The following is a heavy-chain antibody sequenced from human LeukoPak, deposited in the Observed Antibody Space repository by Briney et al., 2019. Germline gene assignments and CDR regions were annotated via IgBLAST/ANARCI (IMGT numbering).Heavy chain of an antibody. J-gene: IGHJ5*02. V-gene: IGHV3-7*03. CDR3: ARVDGHAHWFDP. CDR1: GFTFR. Sequence: GGSLRLSYAASGFTFRMSWVRQAPGKGLEWVANIKQDGRDKYYVDSVKGRFTISRDNAKNSLYLQMNSLRAEDTAVYYCARVDGHAHWFDPWGQGTLVTVSS. CDR2: IKQDGRDK.